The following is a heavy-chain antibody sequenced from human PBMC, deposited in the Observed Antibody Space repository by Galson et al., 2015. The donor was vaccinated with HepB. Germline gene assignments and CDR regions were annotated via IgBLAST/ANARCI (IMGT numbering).Heavy chain of an antibody. Sequence: SLRLSCAASGFTFSNYWMSWVRQAPGKGLEWVANIKQDGSEKYYVDFVKGRFTISRDNAKNSLYLQMNSLRVEDTAVYYCARQWASDYWGQGTLVTVSS. D-gene: IGHD1-26*01. CDR3: ARQWASDY. CDR2: IKQDGSEK. CDR1: GFTFSNYW. V-gene: IGHV3-7*03. J-gene: IGHJ4*02.